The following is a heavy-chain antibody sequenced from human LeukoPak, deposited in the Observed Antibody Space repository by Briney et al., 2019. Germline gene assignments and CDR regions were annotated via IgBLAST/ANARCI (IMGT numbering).Heavy chain of an antibody. CDR3: ARTGYSSSWYPQSFDY. V-gene: IGHV4-34*01. CDR2: INHSGST. Sequence: PSETLSLTCAVYGGSFSGYYWSWIRQPPGKGLEWIGEINHSGSTNYNPSLNSRVTISVDTSKNQFSLKLSSVTAADTAVYYCARTGYSSSWYPQSFDYWGQGTLVTVSS. CDR1: GGSFSGYY. J-gene: IGHJ4*02. D-gene: IGHD6-13*01.